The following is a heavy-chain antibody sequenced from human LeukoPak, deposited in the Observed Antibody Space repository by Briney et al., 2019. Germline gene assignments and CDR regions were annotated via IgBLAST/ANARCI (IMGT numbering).Heavy chain of an antibody. J-gene: IGHJ5*02. CDR3: AREQIPPPFRPGKSVRFDP. CDR1: RGTFSSYT. V-gene: IGHV1-69*04. Sequence: SVKVSCKASRGTFSSYTISWVRQAPGQGLEWMGRIIPILGIANYAQKFQGRVTNTADKYTSTAYMELSSLRSEDTAVYYCAREQIPPPFRPGKSVRFDPWGQGTLVTVSS. D-gene: IGHD5/OR15-5a*01. CDR2: IIPILGIA.